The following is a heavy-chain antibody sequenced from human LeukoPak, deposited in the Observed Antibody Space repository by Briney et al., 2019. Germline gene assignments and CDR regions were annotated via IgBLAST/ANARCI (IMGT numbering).Heavy chain of an antibody. CDR3: ARDLRAVRGVITFDAYDI. V-gene: IGHV3-48*03. Sequence: GGSLRLSCAASGFTFSSYAMSWVRQAPGKGLEWVSYISNSGDTIYYANSVKGRFTISRDTAKNSLFLQMNSLRAEDTAVYYCARDLRAVRGVITFDAYDIWGQGTMVTVSS. J-gene: IGHJ3*02. D-gene: IGHD3-10*01. CDR2: ISNSGDTI. CDR1: GFTFSSYA.